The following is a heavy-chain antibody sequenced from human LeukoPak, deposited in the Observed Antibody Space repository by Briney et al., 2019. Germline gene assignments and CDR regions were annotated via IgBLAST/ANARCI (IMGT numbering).Heavy chain of an antibody. V-gene: IGHV1-2*02. D-gene: IGHD2-2*01. CDR1: GYTFTGYY. Sequence: ASVKVSCKASGYTFTGYYLHWVRHAPGPGLEWIGRINPNSGGTNYAQKFHARVTATRETSMNTAYMERSRLTSDDTAFYYCAREVGVVAHQGGWFDPWGQGTLVTVSS. CDR2: INPNSGGT. CDR3: AREVGVVAHQGGWFDP. J-gene: IGHJ5*02.